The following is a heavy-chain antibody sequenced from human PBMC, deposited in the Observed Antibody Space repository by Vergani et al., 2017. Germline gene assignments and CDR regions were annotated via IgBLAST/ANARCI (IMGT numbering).Heavy chain of an antibody. J-gene: IGHJ5*02. CDR1: GGSFSGYY. V-gene: IGHV4-34*01. Sequence: QVQLQQWGAGLLKPSETLSLTCAVYGGSFSGYYWSWIRQPPGKGLEWIGEINHSGSTNYNPSLKSRVTISVDTSKNQFSLKLSSVTAADTAVYYCARGFPLGRARPRWFDPWGQGTLVTVSS. CDR2: INHSGST. CDR3: ARGFPLGRARPRWFDP. D-gene: IGHD6-6*01.